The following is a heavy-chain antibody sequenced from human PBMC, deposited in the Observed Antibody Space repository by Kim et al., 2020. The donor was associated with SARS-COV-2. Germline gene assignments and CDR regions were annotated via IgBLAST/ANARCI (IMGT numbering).Heavy chain of an antibody. J-gene: IGHJ4*02. V-gene: IGHV4-31*03. D-gene: IGHD1-26*01. CDR1: GGSISSGGYY. CDR3: ARAREEPEYYFDY. Sequence: SETLSLTFTVSGGSISSGGYYWSWIRQHPGKGLEWIGYIYYSGSTYYNPSLKSRVTISVDTSKNQFSLKLSSVTAADTAVYYCARAREEPEYYFDYWGQGTLVTVSS. CDR2: IYYSGST.